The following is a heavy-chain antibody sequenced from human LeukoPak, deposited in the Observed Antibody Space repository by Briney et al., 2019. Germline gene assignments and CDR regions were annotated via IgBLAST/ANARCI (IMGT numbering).Heavy chain of an antibody. V-gene: IGHV3-66*01. CDR1: GFTVSSND. Sequence: GGSLRLSCAASGFTVSSNDMSWVRQAPGKGLEWVSVIYSGGSTYYADSVKGRFTISRDNSKNTLYLQMNSLRAEDTAVYYCAMRSAVAGTVYWGQGTLATVSS. D-gene: IGHD6-19*01. CDR3: AMRSAVAGTVY. CDR2: IYSGGST. J-gene: IGHJ4*02.